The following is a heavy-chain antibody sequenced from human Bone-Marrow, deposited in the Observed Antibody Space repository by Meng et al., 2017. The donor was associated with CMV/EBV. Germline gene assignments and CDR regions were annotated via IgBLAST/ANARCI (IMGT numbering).Heavy chain of an antibody. CDR3: ARDGSSWIYPDY. D-gene: IGHD6-13*01. CDR1: GFSVSNNY. J-gene: IGHJ4*02. Sequence: GGSLRFSCAASGFSVSNNYMNWVRQAPGKGLERVANIKQDGREKYYVDSVKGRFTISRDNAKNSLYRQMDSLRADDTAVYYCARDGSSWIYPDYWGQGTLVTFSS. V-gene: IGHV3-7*01. CDR2: IKQDGREK.